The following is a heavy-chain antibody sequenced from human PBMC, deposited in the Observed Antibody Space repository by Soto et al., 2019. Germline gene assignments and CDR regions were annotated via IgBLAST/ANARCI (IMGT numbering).Heavy chain of an antibody. Sequence: PGGSLRLSCTSSTVTINVHVIQWVRQAPGKGLEWVAFISNDGRAQYYADSVKGRFTISRDYSKNTVDLQMNRLRNEETAVYYCARDIWSGDYKWFDSWGTGPLVTVS. J-gene: IGHJ5*01. CDR3: ARDIWSGDYKWFDS. D-gene: IGHD3-3*01. CDR1: TVTINVHV. V-gene: IGHV3-30*03. CDR2: ISNDGRAQ.